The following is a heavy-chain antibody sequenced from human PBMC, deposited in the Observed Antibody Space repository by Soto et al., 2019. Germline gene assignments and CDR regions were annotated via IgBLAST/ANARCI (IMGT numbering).Heavy chain of an antibody. J-gene: IGHJ6*02. D-gene: IGHD5-18*01. CDR3: ARGGYSSDYYYYGMDV. V-gene: IGHV4-34*01. CDR1: GGSFSGYY. CDR2: INHSGST. Sequence: SETLSLTCAVYGGSFSGYYWSWIRQPPGKGLEWIGEINHSGSTNYNPSLKSRVTISVDTSKNQFSLKLSSVTAADTAMYYCARGGYSSDYYYYGMDVWGQGTTVTVSS.